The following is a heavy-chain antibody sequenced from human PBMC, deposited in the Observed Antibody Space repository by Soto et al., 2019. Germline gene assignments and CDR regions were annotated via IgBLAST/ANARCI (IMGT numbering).Heavy chain of an antibody. CDR2: ITPIYPTT. V-gene: IGHV1-69*15. Sequence: QVQLVQSGAEVRKPGSSVQVSCKASGGTFYTYTFSWVRQAPGQGLEWMGSITPIYPTTNYAEKFQGRLTVTADGSTNTAYMELNSLTSDDKAVYYCARIPRYSFPTSDDLDSWGQGTLVTVSS. D-gene: IGHD5-18*01. J-gene: IGHJ4*02. CDR3: ARIPRYSFPTSDDLDS. CDR1: GGTFYTYT.